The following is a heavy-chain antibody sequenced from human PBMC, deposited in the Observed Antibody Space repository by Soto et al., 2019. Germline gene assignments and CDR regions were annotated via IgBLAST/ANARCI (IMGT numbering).Heavy chain of an antibody. J-gene: IGHJ5*02. CDR3: ARDFVPEVYSSSTINWFDP. D-gene: IGHD6-6*01. CDR1: GFTFSSYG. CDR2: IWYDGSNK. Sequence: HPGGSLRLACAASGFTFSSYGMHWVRQAPGKGLEWVAVIWYDGSNKYYADSVKGRFTISRDNSKNTLYLQMNSLRAEDAAVYYCARDFVPEVYSSSTINWFDPWGQGTLVTVSS. V-gene: IGHV3-33*01.